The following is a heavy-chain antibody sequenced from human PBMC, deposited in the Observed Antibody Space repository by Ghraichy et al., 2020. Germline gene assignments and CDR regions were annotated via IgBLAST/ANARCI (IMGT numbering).Heavy chain of an antibody. V-gene: IGHV3-7*03. CDR1: GFTFSSSW. Sequence: GSLRLSCAGSGFTFSSSWMSWVRQAPGKGLEWVANIKQDGSETYYVDSVKGRFTISRDNAKNSLHLQMNSLRPEDTAVYYCARDQDWGQGTLVTVSS. CDR2: IKQDGSET. CDR3: ARDQD. J-gene: IGHJ4*02.